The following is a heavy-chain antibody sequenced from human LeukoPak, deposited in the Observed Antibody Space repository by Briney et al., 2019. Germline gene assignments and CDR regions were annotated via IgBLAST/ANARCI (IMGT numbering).Heavy chain of an antibody. CDR1: GGSISSGSYY. Sequence: SETLSLTCTVSGGSISSGSYYWSWVRQPAGKGLEWIGRIYTSGSTNYNPSLKSRVTISVDTSKNQFSLTLSSVTAADTAVYYCARGPLGLSCMDVWGKGTTVTVSS. J-gene: IGHJ6*04. V-gene: IGHV4-61*02. CDR2: IYTSGST. D-gene: IGHD3-16*01. CDR3: ARGPLGLSCMDV.